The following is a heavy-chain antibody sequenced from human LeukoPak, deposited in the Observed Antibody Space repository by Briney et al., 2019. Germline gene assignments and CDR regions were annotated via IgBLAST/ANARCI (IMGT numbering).Heavy chain of an antibody. V-gene: IGHV3-30*18. CDR3: AKDGSGYYGYFDY. J-gene: IGHJ4*02. CDR2: ISYDGSNK. Sequence: GGSLRLSCAASGFTFSSYGIHWVRQAPGKGLEWVAVISYDGSNKFYADSVKGRFTISRDNSKNRLFLQMNSLRPEDTAVYYCAKDGSGYYGYFDYWGQGTLVTVSS. D-gene: IGHD3-22*01. CDR1: GFTFSSYG.